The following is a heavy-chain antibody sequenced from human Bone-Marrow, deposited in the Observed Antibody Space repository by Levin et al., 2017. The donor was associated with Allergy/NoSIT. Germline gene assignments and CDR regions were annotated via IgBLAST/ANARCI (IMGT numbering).Heavy chain of an antibody. Sequence: GESLKISCAASGFTFNTYAIHWVRQAPGKVLEWVAVIWHDGSNKNYLDSVKGRFTISRDNSKNTLYLQMTSLRAEDTAVYFCARGNWGGPAYGLDVWGQGTTVTVSS. CDR3: ARGNWGGPAYGLDV. CDR2: IWHDGSNK. J-gene: IGHJ6*02. V-gene: IGHV3-33*01. D-gene: IGHD3-16*01. CDR1: GFTFNTYA.